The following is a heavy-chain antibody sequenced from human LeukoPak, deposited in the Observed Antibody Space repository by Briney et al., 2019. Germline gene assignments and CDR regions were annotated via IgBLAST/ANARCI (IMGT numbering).Heavy chain of an antibody. CDR1: GFTFSSYW. V-gene: IGHV3-7*01. Sequence: GGSLRLSCAVSGFTFSSYWMNWVRQAPGTGLELVASIKYDGGEKSYVDSVKGRFTISRDNAKNSLYLQMSSLRAEDTAVYYCARDGTAAGLYFDLWGQGTLVTVSS. CDR3: ARDGTAAGLYFDL. J-gene: IGHJ4*01. D-gene: IGHD6-13*01. CDR2: IKYDGGEK.